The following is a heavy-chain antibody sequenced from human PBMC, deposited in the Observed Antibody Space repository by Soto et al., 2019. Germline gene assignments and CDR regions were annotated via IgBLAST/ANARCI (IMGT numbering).Heavy chain of an antibody. J-gene: IGHJ4*02. CDR1: GFTFSSYA. CDR2: ISYDGSNK. V-gene: IGHV3-30-3*01. D-gene: IGHD2-2*01. CDR3: ASLGYCSSTSCYAGVLDY. Sequence: QVQLVESGGGVVQPGRSLRLSCAASGFTFSSYAMHWVRQAPGKGLAWEAVISYDGSNKYYADSVKGRFTISRDNSKNTLYLQMNSLRAEDTAVYYCASLGYCSSTSCYAGVLDYWGQGTLVTVSS.